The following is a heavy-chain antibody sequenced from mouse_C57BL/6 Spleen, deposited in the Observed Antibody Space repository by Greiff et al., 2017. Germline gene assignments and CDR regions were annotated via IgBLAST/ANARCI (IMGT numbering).Heavy chain of an antibody. D-gene: IGHD1-1*01. V-gene: IGHV1-4*01. CDR1: GYTFTSYT. CDR2: INPSSGYT. CDR3: ASNYYGSSDAMDY. Sequence: VQLQQSGAELARPGASVKMSCKASGYTFTSYTMHWVKQRPGQGLEWIGYINPSSGYTKYNQKFKDQATLTADKSSSTAYMQLSSMTSEDSAVYYCASNYYGSSDAMDYWGQGTSVTVSS. J-gene: IGHJ4*01.